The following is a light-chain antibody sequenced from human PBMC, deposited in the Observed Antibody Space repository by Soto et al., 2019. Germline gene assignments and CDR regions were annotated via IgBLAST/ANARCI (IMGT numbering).Light chain of an antibody. J-gene: IGKJ4*01. Sequence: EIVLTQSPGTLSLSPGERATLSCRASQTVTSVYLAWFQQKPGQSPRLLTYNIGTRATGIPDRISASGSGTDFTLTISRLEPEDFAVYYCQLYGDSPTFGGGTKVDIK. CDR3: QLYGDSPT. V-gene: IGKV3-20*01. CDR1: QTVTSVY. CDR2: NIG.